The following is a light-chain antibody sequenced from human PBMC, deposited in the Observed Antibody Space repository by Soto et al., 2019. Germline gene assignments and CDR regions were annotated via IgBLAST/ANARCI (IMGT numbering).Light chain of an antibody. Sequence: QSVLTQPASVSGSPGQSITVSCTGTSSDVGAYNYVSWYQQHPGKAPKLMISDVSNRPSGVSNRFSGSKSGNTASLTISGLQAEDEADYYCCSYTSSSTYVFGTGTKLTVL. CDR2: DVS. V-gene: IGLV2-14*01. CDR3: CSYTSSSTYV. J-gene: IGLJ1*01. CDR1: SSDVGAYNY.